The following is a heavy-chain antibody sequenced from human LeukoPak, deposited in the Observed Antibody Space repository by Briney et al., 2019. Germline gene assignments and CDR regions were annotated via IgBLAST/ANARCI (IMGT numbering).Heavy chain of an antibody. CDR2: IYYSGST. CDR3: VGTAGSTPFDY. CDR1: GGSMSSYY. Sequence: SETLSLTCTVSGGSMSSYYCSWIRQPPGKGLEWIGYIYYSGSTNYNPSLKSRVTISVDTSKNQFSLKLSSVTAADTAVSYCVGTAGSTPFDYWGQGTLVTVSS. V-gene: IGHV4-59*01. D-gene: IGHD2-2*01. J-gene: IGHJ4*02.